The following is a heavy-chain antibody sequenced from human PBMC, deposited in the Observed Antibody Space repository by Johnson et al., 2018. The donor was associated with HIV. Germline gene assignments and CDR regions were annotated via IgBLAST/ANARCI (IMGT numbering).Heavy chain of an antibody. Sequence: MQLVESGGGLVQPGGSLRLSCAASVFTFSSYWMSWVRQAPGKGLEWVANIKQDGSEKYYVDSVKGRFTISRDNAKNSLYLQMNSLRAEDTAVYYCARGGVLRYFDWLFEDAFDIWGQGTMVTVSS. CDR1: VFTFSSYW. J-gene: IGHJ3*02. CDR2: IKQDGSEK. V-gene: IGHV3-7*01. CDR3: ARGGVLRYFDWLFEDAFDI. D-gene: IGHD3-9*01.